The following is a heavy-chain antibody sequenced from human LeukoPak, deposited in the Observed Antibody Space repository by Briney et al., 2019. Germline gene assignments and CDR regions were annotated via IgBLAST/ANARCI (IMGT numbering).Heavy chain of an antibody. CDR3: ASHLYDYVWGSYETQSWGYYYYYMDV. J-gene: IGHJ6*03. CDR2: IIPIFGTA. V-gene: IGHV1-69*06. Sequence: ASVKVSCKASGGTFSSYAISWVRQAPGQGLEWMGGIIPIFGTANYAQKFQGRVTITVDKSTSTAYMELSSLRSEDTAVYYCASHLYDYVWGSYETQSWGYYYYYMDVWGKGTTVTVSS. CDR1: GGTFSSYA. D-gene: IGHD3-16*01.